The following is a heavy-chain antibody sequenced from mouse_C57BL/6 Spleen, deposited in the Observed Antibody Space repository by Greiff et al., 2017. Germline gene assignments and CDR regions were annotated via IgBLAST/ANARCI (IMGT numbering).Heavy chain of an antibody. D-gene: IGHD1-1*01. V-gene: IGHV1-39*01. CDR2: INPNYGTT. CDR1: GYSFTDYN. CDR3: ARSHYGSRAYYAMDY. J-gene: IGHJ4*01. Sequence: VQLQQSGPELVKPGASVKISCKASGYSFTDYNMNWVKQSNGKSLELIGVINPNYGTTSYNQKFKGKATLTVDQSSSTAYMQLNSLTSEDSAVYYCARSHYGSRAYYAMDYWGQGTSVTFSS.